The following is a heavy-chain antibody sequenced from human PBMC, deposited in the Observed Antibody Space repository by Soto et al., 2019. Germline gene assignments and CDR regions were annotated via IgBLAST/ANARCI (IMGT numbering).Heavy chain of an antibody. CDR2: ISATGGIT. CDR3: AKAFYSSGTYYKEYFRH. V-gene: IGHV3-23*01. D-gene: IGHD3-10*01. J-gene: IGHJ1*01. Sequence: GGSLRLSCAASGFTFSSFGMNWVRRAPGKGLEWVSFISATGGITYYADSVKGRFTISRDNSKSTLFLQMNSLRAEDTATYYCAKAFYSSGTYYKEYFRHWGQGALVTVSS. CDR1: GFTFSSFG.